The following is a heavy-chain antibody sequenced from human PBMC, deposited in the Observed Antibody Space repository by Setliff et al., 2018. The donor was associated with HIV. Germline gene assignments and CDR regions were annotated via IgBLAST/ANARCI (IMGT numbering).Heavy chain of an antibody. CDR1: GGSIRSGSYY. CDR2: IYTNGYT. Sequence: NPSETLSLTCTVSGGSIRSGSYYWTWIRQPAGKGPEWIGHIYTNGYTNYNPSLKSRVTISVDTSRDQFSLQLTSVTAADTAVYYCARAPPGIQNDAFDVWGQGTMVNVSS. V-gene: IGHV4-61*09. CDR3: ARAPPGIQNDAFDV. J-gene: IGHJ3*01.